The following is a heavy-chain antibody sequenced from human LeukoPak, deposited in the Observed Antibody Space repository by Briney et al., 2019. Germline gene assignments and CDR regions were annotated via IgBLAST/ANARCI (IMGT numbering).Heavy chain of an antibody. Sequence: GTSLRLSCAASGFTFRDFVMHWVRQSPGKGLQWVAIIWFDGSNQYYADSVKGRFTISRDNSKNTLYLQMNSLRAEDTAVYYCASGGGSDQGGIDLWGQGTLVTVSS. CDR3: ASGGGSDQGGIDL. J-gene: IGHJ5*02. V-gene: IGHV3-33*01. D-gene: IGHD3-16*01. CDR1: GFTFRDFV. CDR2: IWFDGSNQ.